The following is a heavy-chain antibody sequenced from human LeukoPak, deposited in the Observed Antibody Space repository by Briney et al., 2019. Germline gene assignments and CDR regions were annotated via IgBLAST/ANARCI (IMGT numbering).Heavy chain of an antibody. V-gene: IGHV4-4*07. J-gene: IGHJ6*04. CDR2: IYTSGST. Sequence: SETLSLTCTVSGGSISSYYWSWIRQPAGKGLEWIGRIYTSGSTNYNPSLKSRVTISVDTSKNQFSLKLSSVTAADTAVYYCARDNYDFWSGQPDVWGKGTTVTVST. CDR3: ARDNYDFWSGQPDV. D-gene: IGHD3-3*01. CDR1: GGSISSYY.